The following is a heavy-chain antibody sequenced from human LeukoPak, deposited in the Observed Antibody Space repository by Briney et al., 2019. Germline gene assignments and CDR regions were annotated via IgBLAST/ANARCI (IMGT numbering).Heavy chain of an antibody. J-gene: IGHJ3*02. Sequence: PSETLTLTWAVSGSFISSYNGSWIRQPPGKGLEWIGYIYYSGSTNYNPSLKSRVTISVDTSKNQFSLKLSSVTAADTAVYYCAREKGGKYSSSCMVAENDAFDIWGQGTMVTVSS. D-gene: IGHD6-13*01. V-gene: IGHV4-59*01. CDR3: AREKGGKYSSSCMVAENDAFDI. CDR2: IYYSGST. CDR1: GSFISSYN.